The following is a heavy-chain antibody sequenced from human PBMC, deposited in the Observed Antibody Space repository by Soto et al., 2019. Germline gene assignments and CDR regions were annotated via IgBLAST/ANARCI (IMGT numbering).Heavy chain of an antibody. CDR2: IYYSGST. D-gene: IGHD6-6*01. CDR1: AGSISSGDYY. J-gene: IGHJ6*02. CDR3: ARVSYSSYHRYYYYGMDV. Sequence: QVQLQESGPGLVKPSQTLSLTCTVSAGSISSGDYYWSWIRQHPGKGLEWIGHIYYSGSTYYNPSLKSRVTISVDTSKNQFSLKLSSVPAADTAVYYCARVSYSSYHRYYYYGMDVWGQGTTVTVSS. V-gene: IGHV4-31*03.